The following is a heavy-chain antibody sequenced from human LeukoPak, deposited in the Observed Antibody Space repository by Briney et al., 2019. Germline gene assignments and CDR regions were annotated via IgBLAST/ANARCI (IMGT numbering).Heavy chain of an antibody. Sequence: PSETLSLTCAVYGGSFSGYYWSWIRQPPGKGLEWIEEINHSGSTNYNPSLKSRVTISVDTSKNQSSLKLSSVTAADTAVYYCARGTQGYCSSTSCRGGGLDYWGQGTLVTVSS. D-gene: IGHD2-2*01. CDR1: GGSFSGYY. CDR3: ARGTQGYCSSTSCRGGGLDY. V-gene: IGHV4-34*01. J-gene: IGHJ4*02. CDR2: INHSGST.